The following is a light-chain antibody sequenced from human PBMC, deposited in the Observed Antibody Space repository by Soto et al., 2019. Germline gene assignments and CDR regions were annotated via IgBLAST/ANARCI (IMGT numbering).Light chain of an antibody. J-gene: IGLJ1*01. CDR1: SGDVGGYYY. Sequence: QFALTQPASVSGSPGQSITISCTGTSGDVGGYYYVSWYQQLPGEAPKLMISEVSNRPSGVSNRFSGSKSGNTASLTISGLQAEDEADYYCSSYTAGGTIFGTGTKVTVL. V-gene: IGLV2-14*01. CDR3: SSYTAGGTI. CDR2: EVS.